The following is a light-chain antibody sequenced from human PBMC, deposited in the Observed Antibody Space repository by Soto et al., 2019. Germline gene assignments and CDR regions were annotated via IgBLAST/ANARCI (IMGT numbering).Light chain of an antibody. J-gene: IGLJ1*01. V-gene: IGLV1-40*01. CDR2: GNT. CDR3: QSYDISLRGNV. CDR1: SSNIGAGFD. Sequence: QSVLTQPPSVSGAPGQRVIMSCTGSSSNIGAGFDVHWYQQLPGSAPTLLIYGNTNRPTGVADRFSGSKGGTSASLTITGLEADDDADYYCQSYDISLRGNVFGPGTKLTVL.